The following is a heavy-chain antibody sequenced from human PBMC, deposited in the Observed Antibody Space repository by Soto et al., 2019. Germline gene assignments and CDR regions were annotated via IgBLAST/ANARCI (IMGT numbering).Heavy chain of an antibody. D-gene: IGHD6-13*01. CDR2: IYPGDSDT. Sequence: PGESLKISCKGSGYSFTSYWIGWVRQMPGKGLEWMGIIYPGDSDTRYSPSFQGQVTISADKSISTAYLQWSSLKASDTAMYYCARSYSSSWSDNLEPTKNYYGMYVWGQGTTVTVS. CDR1: GYSFTSYW. J-gene: IGHJ6*02. V-gene: IGHV5-51*01. CDR3: ARSYSSSWSDNLEPTKNYYGMYV.